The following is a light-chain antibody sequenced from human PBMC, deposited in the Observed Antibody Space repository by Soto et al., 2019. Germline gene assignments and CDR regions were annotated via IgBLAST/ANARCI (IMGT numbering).Light chain of an antibody. CDR3: QHYNSSPWT. J-gene: IGKJ1*01. CDR2: KAS. CDR1: QSISSW. Sequence: DIQMTQSPSTLSASVEDRVTITCRASQSISSWLAWYQQKPGKAPKLLIYKASSLESGVPSRFSGSGSGTEFTLTISSLQPDDFATYYCQHYNSSPWTFGQGTKVEIK. V-gene: IGKV1-5*03.